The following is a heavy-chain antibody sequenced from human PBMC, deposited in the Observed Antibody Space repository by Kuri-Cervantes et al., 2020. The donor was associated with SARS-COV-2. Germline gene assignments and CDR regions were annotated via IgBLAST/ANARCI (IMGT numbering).Heavy chain of an antibody. CDR3: ARWDYGDYYFDY. V-gene: IGHV3-9*01. J-gene: IGHJ4*02. CDR2: ISWNSGSI. CDR1: GFTFDDYA. D-gene: IGHD4-17*01. Sequence: GGSLRLSCAASGFTFDDYAMHWVRQAPGKGLEWVSGISWNSGSIGYADSVKGRFTISRDNAKNSLYLQMNSLRAEDTALYYCARWDYGDYYFDYWGQGTLVTVSS.